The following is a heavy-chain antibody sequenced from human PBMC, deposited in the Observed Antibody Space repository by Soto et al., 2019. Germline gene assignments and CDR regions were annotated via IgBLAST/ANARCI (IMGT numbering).Heavy chain of an antibody. CDR3: ARAVSYYSCAWSYNLRSSMAG. CDR1: GFTFDDYG. D-gene: IGHD3-10*01. V-gene: IGHV3-20*04. J-gene: IGHJ6*02. Sequence: GGSLRLSCAASGFTFDDYGMSWVRQAPGKGLEWVSGINWNGGSTGYADSVKGRFTISRDNAKNSLYLQMNSLRAEDTALYYCARAVSYYSCAWSYNLRSSMAGWGQGTTVTVSS. CDR2: INWNGGST.